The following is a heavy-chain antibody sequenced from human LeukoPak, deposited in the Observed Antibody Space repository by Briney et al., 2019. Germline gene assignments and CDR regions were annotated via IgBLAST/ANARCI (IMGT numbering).Heavy chain of an antibody. CDR1: GFAFSSYA. V-gene: IGHV3-23*01. J-gene: IGHJ4*02. Sequence: GGSLRLSCAASGFAFSSYAMSWVRQAPGKGLEWVSAISGSGGSTYYADSVKGRFAISRDNSKNTLYLQMNSLRAEDTAVYYCAKGFLEWLLSHFDYWGQGTLVTVSS. CDR3: AKGFLEWLLSHFDY. D-gene: IGHD3-3*01. CDR2: ISGSGGST.